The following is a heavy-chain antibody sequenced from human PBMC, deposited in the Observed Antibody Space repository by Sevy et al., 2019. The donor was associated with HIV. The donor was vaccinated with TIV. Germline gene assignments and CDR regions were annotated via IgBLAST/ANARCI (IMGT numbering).Heavy chain of an antibody. V-gene: IGHV3-23*01. D-gene: IGHD3-3*01. CDR1: GFNFGSYS. J-gene: IGHJ3*02. Sequence: GGSLRLSCAVSGFNFGSYSMNWVRRGPGKGLEWVAGISDNGGETYHAVSVKGRFTVARDNSKNTLFLQMNSLRAEDTAVYYCAKTIFGVAQVFDMWGQGTMVTVSS. CDR2: ISDNGGET. CDR3: AKTIFGVAQVFDM.